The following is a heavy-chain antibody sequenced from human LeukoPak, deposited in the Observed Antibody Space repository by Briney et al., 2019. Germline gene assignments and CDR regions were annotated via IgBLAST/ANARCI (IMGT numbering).Heavy chain of an antibody. CDR1: GFTLISYN. D-gene: IGHD1-26*01. Sequence: GGALRLSCAASGFTLISYNMNWVRQAPGKELEWVSSISGTSTYIYYVDSVKGRFTISRDNAKNSLYLQMNSLRAEDAAVYYCARDPYSGRDGLDVWGQGTTVTASS. CDR2: ISGTSTYI. V-gene: IGHV3-21*01. CDR3: ARDPYSGRDGLDV. J-gene: IGHJ6*02.